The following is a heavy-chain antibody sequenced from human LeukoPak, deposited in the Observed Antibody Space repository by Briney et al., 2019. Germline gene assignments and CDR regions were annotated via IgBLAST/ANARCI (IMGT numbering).Heavy chain of an antibody. CDR1: GGSISSYY. CDR2: INHSGST. D-gene: IGHD3-22*01. J-gene: IGHJ6*02. CDR3: AREIYYDSSGYSYYYYGMDV. V-gene: IGHV4-34*01. Sequence: SETLSLTCTVSGGSISSYYWSWIRQPPGKGLERIGEINHSGSTNYNPSLKSRVTISVDTSKNQFSLKLSSVTAADTAVYYCAREIYYDSSGYSYYYYGMDVWGQGTTVTVSS.